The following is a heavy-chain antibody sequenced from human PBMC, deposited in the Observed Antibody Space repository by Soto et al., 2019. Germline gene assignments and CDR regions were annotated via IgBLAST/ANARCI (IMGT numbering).Heavy chain of an antibody. V-gene: IGHV3-30*18. CDR1: GFTFSSYG. J-gene: IGHJ4*02. CDR2: ISYDGSNK. Sequence: QVQLVESGGGVVQPGKSLRLSCAGSGFTFSSYGMDWVRQAPGKGLEWVAVISYDGSNKYYADSVKGRFTISRDNSKNPLYRKRSSLRADDTAVYYCAKDRMGAGVRGYFDYWGQGPLVTVSS. CDR3: AKDRMGAGVRGYFDY. D-gene: IGHD3-10*01.